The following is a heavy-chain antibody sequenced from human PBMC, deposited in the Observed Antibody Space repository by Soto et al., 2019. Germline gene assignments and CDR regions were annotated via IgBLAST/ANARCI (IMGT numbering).Heavy chain of an antibody. CDR2: INTGNGKT. V-gene: IGHV1-3*04. CDR1: GYAFTYYA. CDR3: VRFSGIPV. Sequence: ASVKVSCKTSGYAFTYYALHWVRQAPGQGLEWMGWINTGNGKTKYSQNFQGRLTITRDTSATTLYMELSSLRSEDTTVYYCVRFSGIPVWGQGTLVTVSS. D-gene: IGHD1-1*01. J-gene: IGHJ4*02.